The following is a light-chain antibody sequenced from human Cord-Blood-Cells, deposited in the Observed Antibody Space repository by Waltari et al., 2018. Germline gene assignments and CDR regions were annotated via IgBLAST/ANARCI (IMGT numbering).Light chain of an antibody. CDR2: GAS. CDR3: QQYNNWPLT. Sequence: EIVMTQSPATLSVSPGERATLSCRASQSVSSNLAWYQQKPGQAPRLLIYGASTRATGIPARFSGSGSGNEFTLTISSLQSEDFAVYYCQQYNNWPLTFGGGTKVEIK. CDR1: QSVSSN. V-gene: IGKV3-15*01. J-gene: IGKJ4*01.